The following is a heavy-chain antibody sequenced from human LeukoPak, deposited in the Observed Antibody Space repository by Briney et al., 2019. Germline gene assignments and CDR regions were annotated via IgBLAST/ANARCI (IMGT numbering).Heavy chain of an antibody. CDR2: IYYSGST. CDR1: GGSISSSSYY. D-gene: IGHD3-10*01. V-gene: IGHV4-39*07. Sequence: SETLSLTCTVSGGSISSSSYYWGWIRQPPGKGLEWIGSIYYSGSTYYNPSLKSRVTISVDTSKNQFSLKLSSVTAADTAVYYCARKGPVSYGYFDYWGQGTLVTVSS. J-gene: IGHJ4*02. CDR3: ARKGPVSYGYFDY.